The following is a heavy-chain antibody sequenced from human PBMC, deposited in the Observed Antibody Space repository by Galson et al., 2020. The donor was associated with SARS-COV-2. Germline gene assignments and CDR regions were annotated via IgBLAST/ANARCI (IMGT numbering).Heavy chain of an antibody. V-gene: IGHV3-23*01. Sequence: AGSLRLSCAASGFPFSSYAMSWVRQAPGKGLEWVSAISGSGGSTYYADSVKGRFTISRDNTKNTLYLQMNSLRAEDTAVYYCAAPRSDMVRGAVDAFDIWGQGTMVTVSS. CDR1: GFPFSSYA. CDR3: AAPRSDMVRGAVDAFDI. J-gene: IGHJ3*02. D-gene: IGHD3-10*01. CDR2: ISGSGGST.